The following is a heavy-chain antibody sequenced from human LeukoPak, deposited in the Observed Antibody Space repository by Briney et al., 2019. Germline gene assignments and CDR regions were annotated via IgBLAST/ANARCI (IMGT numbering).Heavy chain of an antibody. Sequence: SVKVSCKASGGTFSSYAISWVRQAPGQGLEWMGGVIPIFGTANYAQKFQGRVTITADESTSTAYMELSSLRSEDTAVYYCAGSNLGYCSSTSCYSGNYWGQGTLVTVSS. CDR1: GGTFSSYA. D-gene: IGHD2-2*02. V-gene: IGHV1-69*13. CDR2: VIPIFGTA. CDR3: AGSNLGYCSSTSCYSGNY. J-gene: IGHJ4*02.